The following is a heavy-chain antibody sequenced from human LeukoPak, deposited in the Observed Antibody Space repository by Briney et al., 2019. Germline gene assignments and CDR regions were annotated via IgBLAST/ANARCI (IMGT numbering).Heavy chain of an antibody. V-gene: IGHV1-8*03. Sequence: ASVKVSCKASGYTFTSYDINWVRQATGQGLEWMGWMNPNSGNTGYAQKFQGRVTITADKSTSTAYMELSSLRSEDTAVYYCARDRGSDSSSWPYYYYYMDVWGKGTTVTVSS. D-gene: IGHD6-13*01. CDR3: ARDRGSDSSSWPYYYYYMDV. CDR2: MNPNSGNT. CDR1: GYTFTSYD. J-gene: IGHJ6*03.